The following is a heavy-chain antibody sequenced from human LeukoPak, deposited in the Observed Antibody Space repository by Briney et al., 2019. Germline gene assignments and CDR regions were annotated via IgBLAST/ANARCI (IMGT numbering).Heavy chain of an antibody. CDR3: ARDRSISGVVTIDF. J-gene: IGHJ4*02. V-gene: IGHV3-7*01. Sequence: GGSLRLFCAASGFSFSNSWMTWVRQSPGKGLEWVANIKQDGSETYYVDSVMGRFTISRLNAKNSVYLQMNSLRAEDTAVYYCARDRSISGVVTIDFWGQGTLVTVSS. D-gene: IGHD3-3*01. CDR2: IKQDGSET. CDR1: GFSFSNSW.